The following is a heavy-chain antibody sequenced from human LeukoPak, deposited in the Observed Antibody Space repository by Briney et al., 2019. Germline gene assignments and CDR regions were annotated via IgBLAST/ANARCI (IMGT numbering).Heavy chain of an antibody. D-gene: IGHD3-22*01. J-gene: IGHJ3*02. CDR2: INPNSGGT. CDR1: GYTFTGYY. V-gene: IGHV1-2*02. Sequence: ASVKVSCKASGYTFTGYYMHWVRQAPGQGLEWMGWINPNSGGTNYAQKFQGRVTMTRDTSISTAYMELNSLRAEDTAVYYCARDGDYYDSSGEGLLDIWGQGTMVTVSS. CDR3: ARDGDYYDSSGEGLLDI.